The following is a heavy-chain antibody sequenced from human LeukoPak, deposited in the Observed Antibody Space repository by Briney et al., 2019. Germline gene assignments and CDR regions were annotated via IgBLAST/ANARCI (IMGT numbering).Heavy chain of an antibody. Sequence: PETLSLTCAVYGGSFSGYYWTWIRQPPGKGLEWIGEINHSGSTNYNPSLKSRVTISVDTSKNQFSLKLSSVTAADTAVYYCARSKYYDFWSGYLEWFDPWGQGTLVTVSS. CDR2: INHSGST. CDR3: ARSKYYDFWSGYLEWFDP. D-gene: IGHD3-3*01. V-gene: IGHV4-34*01. J-gene: IGHJ5*02. CDR1: GGSFSGYY.